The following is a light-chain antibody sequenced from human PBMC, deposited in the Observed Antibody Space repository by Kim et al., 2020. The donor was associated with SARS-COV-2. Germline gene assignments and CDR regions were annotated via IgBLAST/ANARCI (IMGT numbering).Light chain of an antibody. CDR2: LNSDGSH. CDR1: SGHSSYA. CDR3: QTWGTGTVV. J-gene: IGLJ2*01. V-gene: IGLV4-69*01. Sequence: ASVQLTCTLSSGHSSYAIAWHQQQPEKGPRYLMKLNSDGSHSKGDGIPDRFSGSSSGAGRYLTISSLQSEDEADYYCQTWGTGTVVFGGGTQLTVL.